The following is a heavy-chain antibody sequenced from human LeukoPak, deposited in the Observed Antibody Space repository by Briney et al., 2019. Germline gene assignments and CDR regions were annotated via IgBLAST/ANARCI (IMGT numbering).Heavy chain of an antibody. CDR1: GGSISSYY. J-gene: IGHJ5*02. D-gene: IGHD6-13*01. V-gene: IGHV4-59*01. CDR2: IYYSGST. CDR3: ARVFRQQLSSKGWFDP. Sequence: SETLSLTCTVSGGSISSYYWSWIRQPPGKGLEWIGYIYYSGSTNYNPSLKSRVTISVDTSKNQFSLKLSSVTAADTAVYYCARVFRQQLSSKGWFDPWGQGTLVTVSS.